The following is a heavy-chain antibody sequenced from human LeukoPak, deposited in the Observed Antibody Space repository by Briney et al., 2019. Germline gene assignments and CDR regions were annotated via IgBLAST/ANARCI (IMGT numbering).Heavy chain of an antibody. CDR3: TTPQLWLRGALGY. D-gene: IGHD5-18*01. J-gene: IGHJ4*02. Sequence: GGSLRLSCVGSGFIFSNAWMSWVRQAPGKGLEWVGRIKTETDGGTTGYAAPVKGRFTISRDDSKNTLYLQMNSLKTEDTAVYYCTTPQLWLRGALGYWGQGTLVTVTS. V-gene: IGHV3-15*01. CDR2: IKTETDGGTT. CDR1: GFIFSNAW.